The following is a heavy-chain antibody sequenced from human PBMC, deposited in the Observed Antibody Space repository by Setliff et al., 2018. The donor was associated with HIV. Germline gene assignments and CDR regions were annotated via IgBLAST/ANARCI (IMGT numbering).Heavy chain of an antibody. D-gene: IGHD3-10*01. CDR3: TRIRAMVRGVTSYDAFDI. V-gene: IGHV1-8*01. CDR1: GYTFTSFD. Sequence: ASVKVSCKDSGYTFTSFDINWVRQATGQGLEWMGWMNPNSGNSGFAQKFQGRVTMTRNSSISTAYMELSSLRFDDTAVYYCTRIRAMVRGVTSYDAFDIWGQGTKVTVSS. J-gene: IGHJ3*02. CDR2: MNPNSGNS.